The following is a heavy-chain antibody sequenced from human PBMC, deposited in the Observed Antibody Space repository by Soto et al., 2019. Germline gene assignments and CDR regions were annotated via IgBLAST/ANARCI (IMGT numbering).Heavy chain of an antibody. CDR1: GGSISSSSYY. Sequence: SETLSLTCTVSGGSISSSSYYWGWIRQPPGKGLEWIGSIYYSGSTYYNPSLKSRVTISVDTSKNQFPLKLSSVTAADTAVYYCARRHSSSWYGVYWGQGTLVTVS. CDR2: IYYSGST. CDR3: ARRHSSSWYGVY. D-gene: IGHD6-13*01. V-gene: IGHV4-39*01. J-gene: IGHJ4*02.